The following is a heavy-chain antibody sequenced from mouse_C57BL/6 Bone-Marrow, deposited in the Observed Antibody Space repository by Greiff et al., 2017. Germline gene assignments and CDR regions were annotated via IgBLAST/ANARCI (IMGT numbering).Heavy chain of an antibody. Sequence: QVQLKESGAELARPGASVKLSCMASGFTFTSYGISWVKQRTGQGLEWIGEIYPRSGNTYYNEKFKGKATLTADKSTRTAYMELRSLTSVDSAVYFCARECHYYYGIYYFAYWGQGTTLTVSA. D-gene: IGHD1-1*01. CDR1: GFTFTSYG. V-gene: IGHV1-81*01. CDR2: IYPRSGNT. J-gene: IGHJ2*01. CDR3: ARECHYYYGIYYFAY.